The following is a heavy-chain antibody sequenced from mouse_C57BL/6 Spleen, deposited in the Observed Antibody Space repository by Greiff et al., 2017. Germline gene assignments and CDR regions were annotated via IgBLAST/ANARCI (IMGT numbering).Heavy chain of an antibody. CDR1: GFTFSDSY. Sequence: EVQRVESGGGLVQPGGSLKLSCAASGFTFSDSYMYWVRQTPEKRLEWVAYISNGGGSTYYPDTVKGRFTISRDNAKNTLYLQMSRLKSEDTAMYYCARRGYPYYAMDYWGQGTSVTVSS. D-gene: IGHD3-1*01. V-gene: IGHV5-12*01. CDR3: ARRGYPYYAMDY. J-gene: IGHJ4*01. CDR2: ISNGGGST.